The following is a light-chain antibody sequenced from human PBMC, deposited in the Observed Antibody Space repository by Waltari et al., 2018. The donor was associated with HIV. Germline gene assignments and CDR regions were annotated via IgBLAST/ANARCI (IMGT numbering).Light chain of an antibody. CDR3: QAWDSSPPLV. V-gene: IGLV3-1*01. J-gene: IGLJ2*01. CDR2: QDN. CDR1: RLGDKF. Sequence: SYKLTQPPSMSVSAGQTASIICSGDRLGDKFVCWYQQKPGQSPVLVIYQDNIRPSGIPERFSGSNAGNTATLTTNGTEAMDDADYYCQAWDSSPPLVFGGGTKLTVL.